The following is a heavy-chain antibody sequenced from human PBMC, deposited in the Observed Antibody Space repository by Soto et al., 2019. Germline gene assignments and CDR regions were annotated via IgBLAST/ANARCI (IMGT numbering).Heavy chain of an antibody. CDR1: GYTFTGYY. CDR2: ISPHSGGP. Sequence: QVRLVQSGAEVKKPGASVKVSCKASGYTFTGYYIHWVRQAPGQGLEWMGSISPHSGGPNYAQRFQGRVTMTRDTSMTTVYMEMSGLTSDDTAVYYCAREEQTGANCYLDYWGQGTLVTVSS. J-gene: IGHJ4*02. CDR3: AREEQTGANCYLDY. V-gene: IGHV1-2*02. D-gene: IGHD7-27*01.